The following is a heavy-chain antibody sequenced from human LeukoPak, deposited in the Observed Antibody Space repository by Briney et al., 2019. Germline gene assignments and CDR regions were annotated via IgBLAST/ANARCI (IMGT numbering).Heavy chain of an antibody. Sequence: GGSLRLSCAASGFTFSSYAMSWVRQAPGKGLEWVSTISGGGGSTYYAGSVKGRFTISRDNSKNTLSLQMNTLRAEDTAVYYCNYYGSGTPLYFDYWSQGTLVTVSS. CDR1: GFTFSSYA. CDR2: ISGGGGST. V-gene: IGHV3-23*01. CDR3: NYYGSGTPLYFDY. J-gene: IGHJ4*02. D-gene: IGHD3-10*01.